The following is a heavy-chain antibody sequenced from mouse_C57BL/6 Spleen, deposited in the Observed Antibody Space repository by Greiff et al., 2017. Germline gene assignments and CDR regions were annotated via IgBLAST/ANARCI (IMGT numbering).Heavy chain of an antibody. CDR2: ISSGSSTI. V-gene: IGHV5-17*01. CDR3: ARDNDVPDY. D-gene: IGHD2-12*01. CDR1: GFTFSDYG. J-gene: IGHJ2*01. Sequence: EVQLVESGGGLVKPGGSLKLSCAASGFTFSDYGMHWVRQAPEKGLEWVAYISSGSSTIYYAETVKGRFTISRDNAKNTLFLHMTSLRSEDTAMYYCARDNDVPDYWGQGTTLTVSS.